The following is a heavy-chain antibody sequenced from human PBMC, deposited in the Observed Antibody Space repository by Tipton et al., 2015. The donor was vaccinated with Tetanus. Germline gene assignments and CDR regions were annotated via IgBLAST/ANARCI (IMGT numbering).Heavy chain of an antibody. Sequence: TLSLTCNVSGDSMTDFYWSWIRQPPGKGLEWIAYIFYSGRTQHNPSLKSRATISVDTAKNQFSLQLRSVTAADTAVYYCARTTRRWLHPDFWGPGTLVTVPS. V-gene: IGHV4-59*01. CDR3: ARTTRRWLHPDF. J-gene: IGHJ4*02. CDR2: IFYSGRT. D-gene: IGHD5-24*01. CDR1: GDSMTDFY.